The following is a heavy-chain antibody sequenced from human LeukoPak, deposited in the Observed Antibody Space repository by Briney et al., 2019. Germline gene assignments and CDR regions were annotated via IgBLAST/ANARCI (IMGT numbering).Heavy chain of an antibody. CDR1: GGTFSSYA. CDR3: ARGYYYDSSGYDY. V-gene: IGHV1-69*04. D-gene: IGHD3-22*01. Sequence: GASVKVSCKASGGTFSSYAISWVRQAPGQGLEWMGRIIPILGIANYAQKFQGRVTITADKSTSTAYMELSSLRSEDTAVYYCARGYYYDSSGYDYWGQGTLVTVSS. CDR2: IIPILGIA. J-gene: IGHJ4*02.